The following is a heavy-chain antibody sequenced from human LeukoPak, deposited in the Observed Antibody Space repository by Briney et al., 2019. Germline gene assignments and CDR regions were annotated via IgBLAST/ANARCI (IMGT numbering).Heavy chain of an antibody. D-gene: IGHD5-12*01. CDR1: GFTVSNYA. Sequence: GGSLRLSCTASGFTVSNYAMTWVRQAPGKALEWVSAISSGGSTYYADSVKGRFTISRDNSENTLYLQLNSLRAEDTAIYYCAKGTGYSAYETIDYWGQGTLVTVSS. CDR3: AKGTGYSAYETIDY. CDR2: ISSGGST. J-gene: IGHJ4*02. V-gene: IGHV3-23*01.